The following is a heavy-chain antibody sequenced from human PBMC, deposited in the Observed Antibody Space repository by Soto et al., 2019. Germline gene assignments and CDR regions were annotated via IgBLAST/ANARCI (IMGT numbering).Heavy chain of an antibody. J-gene: IGHJ3*02. Sequence: ASVKVSCKVSGYTLTELSMHWVRQAPGKGLEWMGGFDPEDGETIYAQKFQGRVTMTEDTSTDTAYMELSSLRSEDTAVYYCAIGSLRGSWSGIPRAFDIWGRGTMVAVSS. D-gene: IGHD3-3*01. CDR3: AIGSLRGSWSGIPRAFDI. CDR1: GYTLTELS. CDR2: FDPEDGET. V-gene: IGHV1-24*01.